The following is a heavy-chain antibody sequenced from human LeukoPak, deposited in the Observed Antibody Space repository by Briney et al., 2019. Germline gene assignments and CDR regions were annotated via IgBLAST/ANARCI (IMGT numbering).Heavy chain of an antibody. CDR1: GFTFSTYA. CDR3: AKGSTVTTRPLFDY. CDR2: ISGSGDST. V-gene: IGHV3-23*01. Sequence: PGGSLRLSCAASGFTFSTYAMSWVRQAPGKGLEWVSTISGSGDSTYYADSVKGRFTISRDNSKNTLYLQMNSLGAEDTAVYYCAKGSTVTTRPLFDYWGQGTQVTVSS. D-gene: IGHD4-17*01. J-gene: IGHJ4*02.